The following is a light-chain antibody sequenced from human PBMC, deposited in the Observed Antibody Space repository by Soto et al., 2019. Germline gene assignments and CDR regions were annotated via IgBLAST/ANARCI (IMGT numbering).Light chain of an antibody. Sequence: QSVLTQPPSVSGAPGQRVTISCTGSNSNIGAGFGVQWYQQFPRTAPRLLIYSNTNRPSGVPDRFSASKSGTSASLAITGLRAEDEADYYCQSFDINVLPVVFGVGTKLTVL. CDR3: QSFDINVLPVV. J-gene: IGLJ2*01. CDR2: SNT. CDR1: NSNIGAGFG. V-gene: IGLV1-40*01.